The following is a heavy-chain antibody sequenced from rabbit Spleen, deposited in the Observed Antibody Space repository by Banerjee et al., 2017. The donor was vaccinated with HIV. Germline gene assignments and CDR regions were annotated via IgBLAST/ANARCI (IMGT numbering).Heavy chain of an antibody. CDR2: IYAGDGST. V-gene: IGHV1S40*01. CDR1: GFSLSSYS. CDR3: ARARYFIDSDSGWAYPTHLVL. D-gene: IGHD6-1*01. Sequence: QSLEESGGDLVKPEGSLTLTCTASGFSLSSYSMCWVRQAPGKGLEWIACIYAGDGSTYYASWAKGRFTISKTSSTTVTLQMPSLTAADTATFFCARARYFIDSDSGWAYPTHLVLWGPGTLVTVS. J-gene: IGHJ4*01.